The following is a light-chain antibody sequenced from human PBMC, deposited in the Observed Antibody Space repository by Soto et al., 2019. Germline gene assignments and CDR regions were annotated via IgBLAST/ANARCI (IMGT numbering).Light chain of an antibody. CDR1: QSINSF. V-gene: IGKV3-20*01. CDR2: GAS. CDR3: QQYGGLCRT. Sequence: EIVLTQSPGTLSLSPGEGATLSCRASQSINSFLAWYQQRRGQAPRLLIHGASNRATGIPDRFSGSGSGPDFTIAISRLEPEDFAVHYCQQYGGLCRTVGQGTKVDSK. J-gene: IGKJ1*01.